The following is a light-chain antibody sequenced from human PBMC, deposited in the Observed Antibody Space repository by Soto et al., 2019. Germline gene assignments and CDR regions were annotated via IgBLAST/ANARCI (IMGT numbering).Light chain of an antibody. Sequence: RASQSVSSHLAWYQHKPGQAPRLLFYDASTRATGIPARFSVSGSGPEITLTFSIVHSEDLAVYYLQHSHHLPSAIGQGTRLEIK. J-gene: IGKJ5*01. V-gene: IGKV3-15*01. CDR3: QHSHHLPSA. CDR2: DAS. CDR1: QSVSSH.